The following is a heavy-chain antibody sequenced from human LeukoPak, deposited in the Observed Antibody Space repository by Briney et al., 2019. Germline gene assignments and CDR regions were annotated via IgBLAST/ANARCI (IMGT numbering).Heavy chain of an antibody. CDR3: ARDGDGSGSGYGMDV. D-gene: IGHD6-19*01. V-gene: IGHV3-21*01. J-gene: IGHJ6*02. CDR2: ISSSSSYI. CDR1: GFTFSSYS. Sequence: GGSLRLSCAASGFTFSSYSMNWVRQAPGEGLEWVSSISSSSSYIYYADSVKGRFTISRDNAKNSLYLQMNSLRAEDTAVYYCARDGDGSGSGYGMDVWGQGTTVTVSS.